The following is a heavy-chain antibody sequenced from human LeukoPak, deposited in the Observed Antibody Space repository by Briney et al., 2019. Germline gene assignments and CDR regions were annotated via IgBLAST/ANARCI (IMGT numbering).Heavy chain of an antibody. CDR2: IYYSGST. D-gene: IGHD2-2*01. J-gene: IGHJ4*02. CDR3: ARAVVVPAATFDY. V-gene: IGHV4-59*08. Sequence: SETLFLTCTVSGGSISSYYWSWIRQPPGKGLEWIGYIYYSGSTNYNPSLKSRVTISVDTSKNQFSLMLSSVTAADTAVYYCARAVVVPAATFDYWGQGTLVTVSS. CDR1: GGSISSYY.